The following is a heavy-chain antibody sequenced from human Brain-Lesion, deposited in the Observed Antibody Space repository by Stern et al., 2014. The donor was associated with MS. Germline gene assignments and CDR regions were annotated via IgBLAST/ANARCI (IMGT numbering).Heavy chain of an antibody. Sequence: QLQLQESGPGLVKPSGTLSLTCAVSGGSISSSNWWSWVRQSPGKGLEWIGESDHSGSTIYNPSLKSRVTVSVGKSKNRLSLNLRSVPAADTAVYFCARFPASRPHVFDSWGQGTLVTVSS. D-gene: IGHD6-13*01. CDR2: SDHSGST. CDR3: ARFPASRPHVFDS. CDR1: GGSISSSNW. V-gene: IGHV4-4*02. J-gene: IGHJ4*02.